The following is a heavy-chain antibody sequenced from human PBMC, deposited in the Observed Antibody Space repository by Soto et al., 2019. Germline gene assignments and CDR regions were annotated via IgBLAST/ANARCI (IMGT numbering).Heavy chain of an antibody. Sequence: GGSLRLSCAASEFTFSSYAMNWVRQAPGKGLEWLAYITSNSSNIYYADSVKGRFTISRDNAKNKLYLQMNSLRAEDTAVYYCTRDRYSYGLGRYWGQGTLVTV. CDR1: EFTFSSYA. D-gene: IGHD5-18*01. V-gene: IGHV3-48*01. J-gene: IGHJ4*02. CDR3: TRDRYSYGLGRY. CDR2: ITSNSSNI.